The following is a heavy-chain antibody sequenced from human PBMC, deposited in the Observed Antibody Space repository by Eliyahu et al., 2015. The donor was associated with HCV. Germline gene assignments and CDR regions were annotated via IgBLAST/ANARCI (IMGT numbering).Heavy chain of an antibody. CDR3: TTRNRPTVTTS. D-gene: IGHD4-17*01. Sequence: EVQLVESGGGLVKPGGSLRLSCAASGFXFSNAWMSWVRQAPGKGLEWVGRIKSKTDGGTTDYAAPVKGRFTISRDDSKNTLYLQMNSLKTEDTAVYYCTTRNRPTVTTSWGQGTLVTVSS. V-gene: IGHV3-15*01. CDR2: IKSKTDGGTT. J-gene: IGHJ4*02. CDR1: GFXFSNAW.